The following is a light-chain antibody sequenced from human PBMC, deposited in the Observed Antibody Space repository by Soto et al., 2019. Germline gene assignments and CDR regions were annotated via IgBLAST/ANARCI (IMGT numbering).Light chain of an antibody. J-gene: IGLJ1*01. CDR3: SSYAGRTLYV. CDR2: EVT. CDR1: SXDVGGYDY. Sequence: QSALTQPPSASGSPGQSVTISCTGTSXDVGGYDYVSWYQQRPGKAPKLLIHEVTKRPSGVPDRFSGSKSGNTASLTVSGLEAEDEADYYCSSYAGRTLYVFGTGTKVTLL. V-gene: IGLV2-8*01.